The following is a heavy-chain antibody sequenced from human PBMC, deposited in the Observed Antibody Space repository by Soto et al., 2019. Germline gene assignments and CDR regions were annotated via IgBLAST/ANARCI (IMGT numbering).Heavy chain of an antibody. CDR2: INNDGSST. J-gene: IGHJ5*02. CDR3: ATLRSIFGVPGDWFDP. V-gene: IGHV3-74*01. Sequence: EVQLVESGGGLVQPGGSLRLSCAASGFTFSSYWMHWVRQTPGKGLVWVSYINNDGSSTSYADSVKGRFTISRDNAKNTFYLQMNSLRAEDTAVYYCATLRSIFGVPGDWFDPWGQGTLVTVSS. D-gene: IGHD3-3*01. CDR1: GFTFSSYW.